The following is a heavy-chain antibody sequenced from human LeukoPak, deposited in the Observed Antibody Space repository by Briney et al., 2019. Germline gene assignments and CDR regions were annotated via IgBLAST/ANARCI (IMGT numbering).Heavy chain of an antibody. J-gene: IGHJ4*02. V-gene: IGHV3-23*01. CDR2: ISGSGGST. CDR3: ANGHALLWFGELPLDY. CDR1: GFTFSSYT. D-gene: IGHD3-10*01. Sequence: GGSLRLSCAASGFTFSSYTMSWVRQAPGKGLEWVSAISGSGGSTYYADSVKGRFTISRDNSKNTLYLQMNSLRAEDTAVYYCANGHALLWFGELPLDYWGQGTLVTVSS.